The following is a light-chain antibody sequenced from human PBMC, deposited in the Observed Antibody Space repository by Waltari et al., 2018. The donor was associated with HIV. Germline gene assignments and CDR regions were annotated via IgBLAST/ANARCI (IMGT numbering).Light chain of an antibody. CDR3: CSYAGSSTSVV. J-gene: IGLJ2*01. Sequence: QSALTQSASVSGSPGQSITISCTGTSSDVGSYNLVSWYQHNPGNAPKLTIYEVNKRPAVGSNRLSGSKSGNTASLTSSWLQAEDEADYYCCSYAGSSTSVVFGGGTKLTVL. CDR1: SSDVGSYNL. CDR2: EVN. V-gene: IGLV2-23*02.